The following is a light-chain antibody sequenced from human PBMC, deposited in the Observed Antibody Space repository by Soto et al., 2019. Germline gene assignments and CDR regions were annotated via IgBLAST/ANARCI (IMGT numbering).Light chain of an antibody. V-gene: IGKV3-15*01. CDR3: QQYNNSTQT. CDR1: QSVSSN. CDR2: GAS. Sequence: EIVMTQSPATLSVSPGERATLSCRASQSVSSNLAWYQQKPGQAPRLLIFGASTRATGIPARFSGSGSGTGFTLTISSQQSEDFAVYYCQQYNNSTQTFGQGTKVEIK. J-gene: IGKJ1*01.